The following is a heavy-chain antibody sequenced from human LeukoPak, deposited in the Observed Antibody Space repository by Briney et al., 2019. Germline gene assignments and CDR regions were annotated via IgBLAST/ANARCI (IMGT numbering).Heavy chain of an antibody. D-gene: IGHD3-10*01. V-gene: IGHV3-64*01. CDR3: ASERSGSYGY. J-gene: IGHJ4*02. CDR2: ISSNGGST. Sequence: GSLILSCAASGFTFSSYAMHWVRQAPGKGLEYVSAISSNGGSTYYANSVKGRFTISRDNSKNTLYLQMGSLRAEDMAVYYCASERSGSYGYWGQGTLVTVSS. CDR1: GFTFSSYA.